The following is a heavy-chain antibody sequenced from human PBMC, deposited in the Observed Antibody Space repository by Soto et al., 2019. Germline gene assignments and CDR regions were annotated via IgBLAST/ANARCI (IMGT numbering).Heavy chain of an antibody. CDR2: IIPILGIA. CDR1: GGTFSSYT. CDR3: AIPGKYNWNDLWPFDI. D-gene: IGHD1-20*01. V-gene: IGHV1-69*02. J-gene: IGHJ3*02. Sequence: KVSCKASGGTFSSYTISWVRQAPGQGLEWMGRIIPILGIANYAQKFQGRVTITADKSTSTAYMELSSLRSEDTAVYYCAIPGKYNWNDLWPFDIWGQGTMVTVSS.